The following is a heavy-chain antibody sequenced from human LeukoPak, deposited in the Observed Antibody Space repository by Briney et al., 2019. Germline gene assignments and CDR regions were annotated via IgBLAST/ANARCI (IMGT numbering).Heavy chain of an antibody. V-gene: IGHV3-23*01. D-gene: IGHD6-19*01. CDR3: ARSRSGSGAGTSDY. CDR2: ISTDGDT. Sequence: GGALRLSCAASGFTFSRYGMTWVRQAPGKGLEWVSSISTDGDTYYTDSVKGRFTISRDTSRNTLFLQMTGLRAEDTALYYCARSRSGSGAGTSDYWGQGTLVIVSS. CDR1: GFTFSRYG. J-gene: IGHJ4*02.